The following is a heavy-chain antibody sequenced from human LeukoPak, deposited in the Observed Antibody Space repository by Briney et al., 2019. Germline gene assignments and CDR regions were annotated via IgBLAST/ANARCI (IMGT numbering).Heavy chain of an antibody. J-gene: IGHJ2*01. D-gene: IGHD3-9*01. V-gene: IGHV3-48*01. Sequence: GGSLRLSFAASGFTFSSFNMNWVRQAPGKGLEWISYISSRGTTYYADSVKGRFTISRDNARNSLYLQGDSLTAADTAVYYCTRGIPATISGWYFDLWGRGTLVTVSS. CDR2: ISSRGTT. CDR3: TRGIPATISGWYFDL. CDR1: GFTFSSFN.